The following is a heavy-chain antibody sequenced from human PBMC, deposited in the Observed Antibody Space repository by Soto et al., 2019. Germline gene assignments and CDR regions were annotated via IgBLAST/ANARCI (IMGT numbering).Heavy chain of an antibody. CDR3: AREGSYCSGGSCYFSGFDP. D-gene: IGHD2-15*01. CDR1: GGTFSSYA. V-gene: IGHV1-69*13. CDR2: IIPIFGTA. Sequence: SVKVSCKASGGTFSSYAISWVRQAPGQGREWMGGIIPIFGTANYAQKFQGRVTITADESTSTAYMKLSSLRSEDTAVYYCAREGSYCSGGSCYFSGFDPWGQGXLVTVSS. J-gene: IGHJ5*02.